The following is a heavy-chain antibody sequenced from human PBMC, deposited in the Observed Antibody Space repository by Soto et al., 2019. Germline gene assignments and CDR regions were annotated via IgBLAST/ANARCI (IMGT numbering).Heavy chain of an antibody. V-gene: IGHV3-33*01. CDR3: ARDGEFHDSSGKFDY. Sequence: QVQLVESGRGVVRPGASLRLSCITSGFTFSRFGMNWVRQAPGKGLEWVAITWFDGSNEFYADSVKGRFTSSRDNSKNTVYLQMNSLTADDTAIYYCARDGEFHDSSGKFDYWGQGTLVTVSS. CDR2: TWFDGSNE. J-gene: IGHJ4*02. D-gene: IGHD3-22*01. CDR1: GFTFSRFG.